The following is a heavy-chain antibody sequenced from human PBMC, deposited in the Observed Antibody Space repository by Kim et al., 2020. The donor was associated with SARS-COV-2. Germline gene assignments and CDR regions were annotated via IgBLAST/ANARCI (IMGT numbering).Heavy chain of an antibody. CDR1: GGTFSSYA. V-gene: IGHV1-69*13. D-gene: IGHD6-6*01. CDR2: IIPIFGTA. J-gene: IGHJ6*02. Sequence: SVKVSCKASGGTFSSYAISWVRQAPGQGLEWMGGIIPIFGTANYAQKFQGRVTITADESTSTAYMELSSLRSEDTAVYYCAGLPSSSSSGAPRGYYNYYGMDVWGQGTTVTVSS. CDR3: AGLPSSSSSGAPRGYYNYYGMDV.